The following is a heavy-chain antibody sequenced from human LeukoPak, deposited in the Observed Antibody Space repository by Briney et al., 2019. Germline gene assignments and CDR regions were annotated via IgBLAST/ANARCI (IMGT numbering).Heavy chain of an antibody. D-gene: IGHD1-26*01. Sequence: GGSLRLSCAASEFTVSNNYMSWVRQAPGKGLEWVSDLYSGGRAYYTDSVNGRFTISRDNSKNTLYLQMNSLRAEDTAIYYCADNTELDYWGQGTLVTVSS. V-gene: IGHV3-66*01. CDR2: LYSGGRA. J-gene: IGHJ4*02. CDR3: ADNTELDY. CDR1: EFTVSNNY.